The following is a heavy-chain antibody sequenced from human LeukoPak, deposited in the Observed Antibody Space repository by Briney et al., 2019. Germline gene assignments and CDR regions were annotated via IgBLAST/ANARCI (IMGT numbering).Heavy chain of an antibody. Sequence: QSGGSLRLSCAASGFTFTSYAMSWVRQAPGKGLEWVSVISGSGGSTYYADSVKGRFTISRDNSKNTLYLQMNSLRAEDTAVYYCAKTPPITAMADYWGQGTLVTVSS. CDR2: ISGSGGST. V-gene: IGHV3-23*01. CDR1: GFTFTSYA. CDR3: AKTPPITAMADY. D-gene: IGHD5-18*01. J-gene: IGHJ4*02.